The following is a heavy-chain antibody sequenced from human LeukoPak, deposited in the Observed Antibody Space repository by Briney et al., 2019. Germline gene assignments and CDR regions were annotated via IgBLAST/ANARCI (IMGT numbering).Heavy chain of an antibody. CDR3: AKCLGGSGSYSWYFDP. J-gene: IGHJ2*01. CDR2: ISGGGST. D-gene: IGHD1-26*01. Sequence: GGSLRLSCAASGFTFSSYAMSWVRQAPGKGLEWVSAISGGGSTFYAASVKGRFTISVDNSKNTLYLQMNSLRAEDTAVYYCAKCLGGSGSYSWYFDPWGRDTLVTVSS. CDR1: GFTFSSYA. V-gene: IGHV3-23*01.